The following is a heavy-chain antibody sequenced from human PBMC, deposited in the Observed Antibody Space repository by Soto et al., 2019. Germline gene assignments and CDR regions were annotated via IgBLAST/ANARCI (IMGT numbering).Heavy chain of an antibody. CDR3: APREMRTGGPV. CDR1: GGSIRSGHW. D-gene: IGHD2-8*02. J-gene: IGHJ6*02. Sequence: QVQLQESGPGLVESSGTLSLTCAVYGGSIRSGHWWTWVRQSPGKGLEWIGEISLNGDINYSPSLLSRVTVSIDMSRNHLSLRLTSVTAAETAVYYCAPREMRTGGPVWCPGTMVAVSS. V-gene: IGHV4-4*02. CDR2: ISLNGDI.